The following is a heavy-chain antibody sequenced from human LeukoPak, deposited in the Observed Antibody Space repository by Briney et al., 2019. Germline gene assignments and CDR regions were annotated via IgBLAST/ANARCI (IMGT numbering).Heavy chain of an antibody. J-gene: IGHJ4*02. V-gene: IGHV1-18*01. CDR2: ISAYNGNT. CDR1: GYTFTSYG. Sequence: ASVKVSCKASGYTFTSYGISWVQQAPGQGLEWMRWISAYNGNTNYAQKLQGRVTMTTDTSTSTAYMELRSLRSDDTAVYYCARGSGWELQPSFDYWGQGTLVTVSS. D-gene: IGHD2-15*01. CDR3: ARGSGWELQPSFDY.